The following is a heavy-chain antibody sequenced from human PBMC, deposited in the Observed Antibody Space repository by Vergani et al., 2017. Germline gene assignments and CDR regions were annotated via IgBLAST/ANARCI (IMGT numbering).Heavy chain of an antibody. V-gene: IGHV1-8*01. Sequence: QVQLVQSGAEVKKPGASVKVSCKASGYTFTSYDINWVRQATGQGLEWMGWMNPNSGNTGYAQKFQGRVTMTRNTSISTAYMELSSLRSEDTAVYYCARGRRGVTRVRGVRGAYYMDVWGKGTTVTVSS. J-gene: IGHJ6*03. CDR1: GYTFTSYD. CDR2: MNPNSGNT. CDR3: ARGRRGVTRVRGVRGAYYMDV. D-gene: IGHD3-10*01.